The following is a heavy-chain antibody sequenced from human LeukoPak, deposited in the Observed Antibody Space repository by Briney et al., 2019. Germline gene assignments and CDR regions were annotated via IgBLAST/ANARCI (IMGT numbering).Heavy chain of an antibody. V-gene: IGHV4-34*01. CDR3: ARGYSSSWRNPPPHYGMDV. D-gene: IGHD6-13*01. CDR2: INHSGST. Sequence: SETLSLTCAVYGGSFSGYYWSWIRQPPGKGLEWIGEINHSGSTNYNPSLKSRVTISVDTSKNQFSLKLSSVTAADTAVYYCARGYSSSWRNPPPHYGMDVWGQGTTVTVSS. J-gene: IGHJ6*02. CDR1: GGSFSGYY.